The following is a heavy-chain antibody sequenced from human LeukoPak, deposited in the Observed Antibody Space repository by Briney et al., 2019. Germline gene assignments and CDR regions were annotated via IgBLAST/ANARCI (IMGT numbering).Heavy chain of an antibody. D-gene: IGHD3-10*01. CDR1: GFTFSSYW. Sequence: GGSLRLSCAASGFTFSSYWMHRVRQAPGKGLVWVSRINGDGSTTTYVDSVKGRFTIYRDNAKNTVYLQMNSLRVEDTAVYYCATVRSGSWDWFDPWGQGTLVTVSS. CDR3: ATVRSGSWDWFDP. J-gene: IGHJ5*02. CDR2: INGDGSTT. V-gene: IGHV3-74*01.